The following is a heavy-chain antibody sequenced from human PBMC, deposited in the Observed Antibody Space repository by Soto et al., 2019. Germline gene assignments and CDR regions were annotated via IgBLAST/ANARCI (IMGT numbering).Heavy chain of an antibody. CDR1: GYTFTSYG. CDR3: XXXXGALGHWFDP. V-gene: IGHV1-18*01. J-gene: IGHJ5*02. CDR2: ISAYNGNT. Sequence: QVQLVQSGAEVKKPGASVKVSCKASGYTFTSYGISWVRQAPGQGLEWMGRISAYNGNTNYAQKXXXXXXXXXXXXXXXXXXXXXXXXXXXXXXXXXXXXXGALGHWFDPWGQGTLVTVS. D-gene: IGHD1-26*01.